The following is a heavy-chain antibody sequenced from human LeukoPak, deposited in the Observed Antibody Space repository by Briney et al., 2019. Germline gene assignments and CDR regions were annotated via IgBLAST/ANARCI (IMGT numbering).Heavy chain of an antibody. V-gene: IGHV4-39*07. Sequence: SETLSLTCSVSGGSISSSSYYWGWIRQPPGKGLGWIGSIHDSGSTYYNQTLKSRLTISVDTSKNQFSLRLSSVTAVDTAVYYCARTHCTSSSCYLDSWGQGTLVTVSS. CDR2: IHDSGST. CDR1: GGSISSSSYY. D-gene: IGHD2-2*01. CDR3: ARTHCTSSSCYLDS. J-gene: IGHJ4*02.